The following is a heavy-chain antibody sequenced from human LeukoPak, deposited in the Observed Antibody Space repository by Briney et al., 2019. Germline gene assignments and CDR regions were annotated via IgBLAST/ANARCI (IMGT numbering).Heavy chain of an antibody. CDR3: ARALWFGELFFWFDP. J-gene: IGHJ5*02. V-gene: IGHV4-34*01. CDR1: GGSFSGYY. D-gene: IGHD3-10*01. Sequence: SETLSLTCAVYGGSFSGYYWSWIRQPPGKGLEWIGEINHSGSTNYNPSLKSRDTISVDTSKNQFSLKLSSVTAADTAVYYCARALWFGELFFWFDPWGQGTLVTVSS. CDR2: INHSGST.